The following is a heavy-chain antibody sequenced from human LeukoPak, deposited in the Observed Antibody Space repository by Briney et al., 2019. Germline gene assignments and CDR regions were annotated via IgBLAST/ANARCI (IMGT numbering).Heavy chain of an antibody. D-gene: IGHD3-10*01. CDR3: ARDHPTADGSGSEAFDI. J-gene: IGHJ3*02. Sequence: GGSLRLSCAASGFTVSSNYMSWVRQAPGKGLEWVSVIYSGGSTYYADSVKGRFTISRDNSKNTLYLQMNSLRAEDTAVYYCARDHPTADGSGSEAFDIWGQGTMVTVSS. V-gene: IGHV3-53*01. CDR1: GFTVSSNY. CDR2: IYSGGST.